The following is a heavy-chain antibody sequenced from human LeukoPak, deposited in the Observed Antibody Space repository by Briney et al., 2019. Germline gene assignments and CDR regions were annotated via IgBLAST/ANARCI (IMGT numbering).Heavy chain of an antibody. D-gene: IGHD3-3*01. CDR1: GDSVSSNSAA. CDR2: TYYRSKWYN. J-gene: IGHJ4*02. V-gene: IGHV6-1*01. Sequence: SQTLSLTCAISGDSVSSNSAAWNWIRQSPSRGLEWLGRTYYRSKWYNDYAVSVKSRITINPDTSKNQFSLQLNSVTPEDTAMYYCARGQGITIFGVVTYYFDYWGQGTLVTVSS. CDR3: ARGQGITIFGVVTYYFDY.